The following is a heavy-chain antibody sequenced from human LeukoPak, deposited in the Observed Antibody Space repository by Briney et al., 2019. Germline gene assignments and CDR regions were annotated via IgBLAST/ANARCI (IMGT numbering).Heavy chain of an antibody. CDR2: IYSGGST. D-gene: IGHD5-12*01. V-gene: IGHV3-53*01. CDR3: ARGSGGYDHRGFDP. Sequence: GGSLRLSCAASGFIVSSNYMSWVRQAPGKGLEWVSVIYSGGSTYYADSVKGRFTISRDNFKNTLNLQMNSLRAEDTAMYYCARGSGGYDHRGFDPWGQGTLVTVSS. CDR1: GFIVSSNY. J-gene: IGHJ5*02.